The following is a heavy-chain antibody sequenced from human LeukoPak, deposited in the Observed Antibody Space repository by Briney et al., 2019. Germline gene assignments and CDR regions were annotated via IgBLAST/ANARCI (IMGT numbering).Heavy chain of an antibody. CDR3: ARGGFDVPGMDV. Sequence: PGGSLRLSYAASGFTFSSYWMHWVRQAPGKGLVWVSRINSDGSSTSYADSVKGRFTISRDNAKNTLYLQMNSLRAEDTAVYYCARGGFDVPGMDVWGQGTTVTVSS. CDR2: INSDGSST. CDR1: GFTFSSYW. V-gene: IGHV3-74*01. D-gene: IGHD3-10*02. J-gene: IGHJ6*02.